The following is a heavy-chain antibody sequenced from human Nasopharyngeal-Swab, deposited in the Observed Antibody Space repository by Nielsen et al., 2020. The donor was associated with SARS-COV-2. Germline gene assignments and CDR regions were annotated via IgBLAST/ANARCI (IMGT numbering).Heavy chain of an antibody. J-gene: IGHJ6*02. CDR2: IRSKANSYAT. D-gene: IGHD6-13*01. CDR3: TSRIAAAGSLSYYYGMDV. Sequence: GESLKISCPASGFTFSGSAMHWVRQASGKGLEWVGRIRSKANSYATAYAASVKGRFTISRDDSKNTAYLQMNSLKTEDTAVYYCTSRIAAAGSLSYYYGMDVWGQGTTVTVSS. CDR1: GFTFSGSA. V-gene: IGHV3-73*01.